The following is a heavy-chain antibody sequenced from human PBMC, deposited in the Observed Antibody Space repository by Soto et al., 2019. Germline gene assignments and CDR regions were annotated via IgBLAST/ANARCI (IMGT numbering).Heavy chain of an antibody. CDR3: ARGIFGSGTANDY. D-gene: IGHD3-10*01. CDR2: INGDGSGT. Sequence: EVQLVESGGGLVQPGGSLRLSCAASGFTFSGSWMHWVRQAPGKGLVWVSRINGDGSGTSYADFVKGRFTISRDDAKNTLFLQMNGLIDEDTAVYYCARGIFGSGTANDYWGQGTLVTVSS. CDR1: GFTFSGSW. V-gene: IGHV3-74*01. J-gene: IGHJ4*02.